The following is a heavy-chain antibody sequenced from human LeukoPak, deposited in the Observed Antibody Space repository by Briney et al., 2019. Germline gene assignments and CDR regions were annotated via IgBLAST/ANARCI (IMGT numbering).Heavy chain of an antibody. CDR2: ISYDGSNK. J-gene: IGHJ4*02. CDR3: AKGGSPSVAGFFDY. Sequence: GGSLRLSCAASGFTFSSYGMHWVRQAPGKGLEWVAVISYDGSNKYYADSVKGRFTISRDNSKNTLYLQMNSLRAEDTAVYYCAKGGSPSVAGFFDYWGQGTLVTVSS. CDR1: GFTFSSYG. D-gene: IGHD6-19*01. V-gene: IGHV3-30*18.